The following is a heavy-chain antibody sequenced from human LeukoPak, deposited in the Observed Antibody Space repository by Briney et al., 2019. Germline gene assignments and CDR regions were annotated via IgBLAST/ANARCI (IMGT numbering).Heavy chain of an antibody. CDR1: GFSFSSYA. D-gene: IGHD3-16*01. Sequence: GGSLRLSCTASGFSFSSYAMSWVRQAPGKGLEWVSIIGASNDPTYYPDPVEGRFTISRDNSKNTLYLQMHCLRAEDTAVYYCASAAYYHDYWGQGTLVTVSS. CDR2: IGASNDPT. CDR3: ASAAYYHDY. J-gene: IGHJ4*02. V-gene: IGHV3-23*01.